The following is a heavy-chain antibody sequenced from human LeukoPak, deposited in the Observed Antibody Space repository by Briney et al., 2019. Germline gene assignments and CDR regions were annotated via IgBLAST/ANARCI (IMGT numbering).Heavy chain of an antibody. Sequence: ASVKVSCTASGYTFTSYGISWVRQAPGQGREGMGWISAYNGNTNYAQKLQGRVTMTTDTSTSTAYMELRSLRPDDTAVYYCAGSSSYSSGWYMIDYWGQGTLVTVSS. CDR1: GYTFTSYG. CDR2: ISAYNGNT. J-gene: IGHJ4*02. D-gene: IGHD6-19*01. CDR3: AGSSSYSSGWYMIDY. V-gene: IGHV1-18*01.